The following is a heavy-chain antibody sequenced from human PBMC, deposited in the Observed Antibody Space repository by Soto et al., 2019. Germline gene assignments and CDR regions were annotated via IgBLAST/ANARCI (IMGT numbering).Heavy chain of an antibody. V-gene: IGHV1-69*06. CDR3: AGPDTFYSSALVV. CDR2: ITPIFGTS. J-gene: IGHJ6*02. CDR1: VYINSRYV. D-gene: IGHD5-18*01. Sequence: SLNVSCKSSVYINSRYVSSWGRQAPGQGLEWMGGITPIFGTSNYAQKFQGRVTITADKSTTTAYMELSSLRSDDTAIYSCAGPDTFYSSALVVWGQGPTVTVSS.